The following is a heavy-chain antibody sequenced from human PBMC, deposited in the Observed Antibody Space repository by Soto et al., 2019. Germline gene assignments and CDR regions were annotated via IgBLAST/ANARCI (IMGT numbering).Heavy chain of an antibody. D-gene: IGHD6-25*01. CDR3: ERRKERSGPHYLDL. Sequence: GASVKVSCKASRFTFITCDFSWVRQAAGQGLEWMGLMNPNNGNAGFAQTFRGRINMTRNTSISTAYLELRSLRSDDSAVYFCERRKERSGPHYLDLWGQGTQVTVSS. CDR2: MNPNNGNA. J-gene: IGHJ4*02. V-gene: IGHV1-8*01. CDR1: RFTFITCD.